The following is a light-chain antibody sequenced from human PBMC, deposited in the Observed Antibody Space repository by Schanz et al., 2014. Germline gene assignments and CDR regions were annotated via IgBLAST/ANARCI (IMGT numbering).Light chain of an antibody. Sequence: ETVLTQSPGALSLSPGERATLSCRASQTVSSSYLAWYQQKPGQAPRLLIYGASSRATGIPDRFSGSGSGTDFTLTISSLEPDDFAVYYCQQRSNWPPRVTFGGGTKVEIK. CDR3: QQRSNWPPRVT. CDR2: GAS. J-gene: IGKJ4*01. V-gene: IGKV3D-20*02. CDR1: QTVSSSY.